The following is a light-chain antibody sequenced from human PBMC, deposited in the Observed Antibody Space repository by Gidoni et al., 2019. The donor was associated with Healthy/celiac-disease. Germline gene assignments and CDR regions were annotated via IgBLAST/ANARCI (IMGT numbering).Light chain of an antibody. CDR1: QSVSSSY. CDR3: QQYGSSRWT. CDR2: GAS. J-gene: IGKJ1*01. V-gene: IGKV3-20*01. Sequence: ETVLTQSPGTLSLSPGERATLSCRASQSVSSSYLVWYQQKPGQAPRLLIYGASSRATGIPDRFSGSGSGTDFTLTISRLEPEDFAVYYCQQYGSSRWTFXQXTKVEIK.